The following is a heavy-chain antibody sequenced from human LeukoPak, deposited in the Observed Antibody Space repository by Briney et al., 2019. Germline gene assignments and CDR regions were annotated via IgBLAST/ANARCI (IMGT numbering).Heavy chain of an antibody. D-gene: IGHD6-13*01. CDR1: GGSISSSSYY. Sequence: PSETLSLTCTVSGGSISSSSYYWGWIRQPPGTGLQWIGSVYHSGTTLYNPSLKSRVTISVDTSKNQFSLKLSSVTAADTAVYYCARVSYSSSWYYHYMDVWGKGTTVTVSS. CDR3: ARVSYSSSWYYHYMDV. V-gene: IGHV4-39*07. J-gene: IGHJ6*03. CDR2: VYHSGTT.